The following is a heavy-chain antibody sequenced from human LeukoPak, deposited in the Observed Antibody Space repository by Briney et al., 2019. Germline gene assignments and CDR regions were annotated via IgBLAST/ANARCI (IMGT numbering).Heavy chain of an antibody. V-gene: IGHV1-2*06. CDR1: GYTFTDYY. D-gene: IGHD1-26*01. CDR2: ITPNNGGT. Sequence: ASVKVSCKASGYTFTDYYMHWVRQAPGQGFEWMGRITPNNGGTNYAQKFQGRVTMTRDTSISTAYMELSRLRSDDTAVYYCVREIGGATSFDYWGQGALVTVSS. CDR3: VREIGGATSFDY. J-gene: IGHJ4*02.